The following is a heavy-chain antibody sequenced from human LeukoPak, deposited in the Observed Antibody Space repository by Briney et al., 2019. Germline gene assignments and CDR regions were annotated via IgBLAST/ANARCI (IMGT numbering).Heavy chain of an antibody. D-gene: IGHD2-15*01. V-gene: IGHV1-2*02. CDR1: GYSFTGYH. CDR3: ARCQLVVAASLCDY. J-gene: IGHJ4*02. Sequence: ASVKVSCKAFGYSFTGYHIHWVRQAPGQGLEWMGWINPNSGGSNYAKKFQGRVTMTRDTSISTAYLDLSRLRSDDTAVYYCARCQLVVAASLCDYWGQGALVTVSS. CDR2: INPNSGGS.